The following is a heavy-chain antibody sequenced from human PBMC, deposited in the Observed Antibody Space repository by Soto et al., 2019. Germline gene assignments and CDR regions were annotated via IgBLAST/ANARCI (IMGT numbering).Heavy chain of an antibody. CDR3: ATVGIAAAGALYYFDY. D-gene: IGHD6-13*01. Sequence: ASVKVSCKVSGYTLTELSMHWVRQAPGKGLEWMGGFDPEDGETIYAQKFQGRVTMTEDTSTDTAYMELSSLRSEDTAVYYCATVGIAAAGALYYFDYWGQGTLVTVSS. J-gene: IGHJ4*02. V-gene: IGHV1-24*01. CDR2: FDPEDGET. CDR1: GYTLTELS.